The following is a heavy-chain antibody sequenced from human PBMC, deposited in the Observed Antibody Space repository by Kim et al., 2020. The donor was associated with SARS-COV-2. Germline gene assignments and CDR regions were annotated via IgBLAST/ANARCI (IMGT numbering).Heavy chain of an antibody. V-gene: IGHV5-51*01. CDR1: GYSFTNYW. Sequence: GESLKISCTGSGYSFTNYWIGWVRQMPGKGLEWMGIVFPGDSDTRYSPSFQGQVFISADKSIGTAYLQWSSLKATDTAMYYCVRPHYYEGSGFFPPYFDY. J-gene: IGHJ4*01. CDR2: VFPGDSDT. CDR3: VRPHYYEGSGFFPPYFDY. D-gene: IGHD3-22*01.